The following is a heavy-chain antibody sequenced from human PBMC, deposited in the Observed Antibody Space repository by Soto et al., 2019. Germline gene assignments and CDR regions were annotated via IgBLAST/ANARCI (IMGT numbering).Heavy chain of an antibody. CDR3: ARGTAAAGTDFHY. J-gene: IGHJ4*02. Sequence: AASVKVSCKASGGTFSSYAISWVRQAPGQGLEWMGGIIPIFGTANYAQKFQGRVTITADKSTSTAYMELSSLRSEDTAVYYCARGTAAAGTDFHYRGQGPLVTVSS. D-gene: IGHD6-13*01. CDR2: IIPIFGTA. CDR1: GGTFSSYA. V-gene: IGHV1-69*06.